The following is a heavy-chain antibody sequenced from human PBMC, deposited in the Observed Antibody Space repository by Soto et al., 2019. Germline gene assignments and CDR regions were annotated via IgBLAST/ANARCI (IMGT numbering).Heavy chain of an antibody. Sequence: GGSLRLSCAASGFTFSSYSMNWVRRAPGKGLEWVSSISSSSSYIYYADSVKGRFTISRDNAKNSLYLQMNSLRAEDTAVYYCARDYGGDYYYYGMDVWGQGTTVTVSS. J-gene: IGHJ6*02. V-gene: IGHV3-21*01. CDR3: ARDYGGDYYYYGMDV. CDR2: ISSSSSYI. CDR1: GFTFSSYS. D-gene: IGHD4-17*01.